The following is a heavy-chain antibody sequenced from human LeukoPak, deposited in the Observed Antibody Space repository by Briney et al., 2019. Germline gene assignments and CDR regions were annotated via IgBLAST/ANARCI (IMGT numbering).Heavy chain of an antibody. CDR2: IRSKAYGGTT. D-gene: IGHD5-12*01. CDR1: GFTFGDYA. Sequence: GGSLRLSCTASGFTFGDYAMSWVRQAPGRGLEWVGFIRSKAYGGTTEYAASVKGRFTISRDDSKNTLYLQMNSLKTEDTAVYYCTTDWPDRGYSGYFDYWGQGTLVTVSS. V-gene: IGHV3-49*04. CDR3: TTDWPDRGYSGYFDY. J-gene: IGHJ4*02.